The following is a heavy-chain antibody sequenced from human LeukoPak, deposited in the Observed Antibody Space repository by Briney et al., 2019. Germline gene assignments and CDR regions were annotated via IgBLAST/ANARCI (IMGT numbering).Heavy chain of an antibody. V-gene: IGHV4-4*02. J-gene: IGHJ4*02. CDR3: ARAWSGYAGEDY. Sequence: RPSETLSLTCAVSGGSISSSNWWSRVRQPPGKGLGWIGEIYHSGSTNYNPSLKSRVTISVDKSKNQFSLKLSSVTAADTAVYYCARAWSGYAGEDYWGQGTLVTVSS. CDR1: GGSISSSNW. D-gene: IGHD5-12*01. CDR2: IYHSGST.